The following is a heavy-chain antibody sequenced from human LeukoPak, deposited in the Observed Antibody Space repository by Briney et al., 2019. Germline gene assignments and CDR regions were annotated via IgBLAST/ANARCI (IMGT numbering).Heavy chain of an antibody. V-gene: IGHV1-8*01. CDR1: GYTFTSYD. Sequence: EASVKVSGKASGYTFTSYDINWVRQATGQGLEWMGWMNPNSGNTGYAQKFQGRVTMTRNTSISTAYMELSSLRSEDTAVYYCARGGVEQWLDLDYWGQGTLVTVSS. CDR2: MNPNSGNT. CDR3: ARGGVEQWLDLDY. J-gene: IGHJ4*02. D-gene: IGHD6-19*01.